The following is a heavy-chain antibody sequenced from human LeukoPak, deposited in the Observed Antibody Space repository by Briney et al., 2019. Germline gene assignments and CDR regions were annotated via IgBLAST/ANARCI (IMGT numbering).Heavy chain of an antibody. J-gene: IGHJ5*02. CDR3: ARTYYYYDSSGYYQNWFDP. CDR2: IYHSGST. V-gene: IGHV4-4*02. CDR1: GGSISSSNW. Sequence: PSETLSLTCAVSGGSISSSNWWSWVRQPPGKGLEWIGEIYHSGSTNYNPSLKSRVTISVDESKNQFSLKLSSVTAADTAVYYCARTYYYYDSSGYYQNWFDPWGQGTLVTVSS. D-gene: IGHD3-22*01.